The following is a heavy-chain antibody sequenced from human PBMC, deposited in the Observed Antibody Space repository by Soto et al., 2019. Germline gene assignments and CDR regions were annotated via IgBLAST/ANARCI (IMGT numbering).Heavy chain of an antibody. V-gene: IGHV1-69*12. CDR2: IIPIFGTA. CDR3: ARAPYSSSWDYYYGMDV. Sequence: QVQLVQSGAEVKKPGSSVKVSCKASGGTFSSYAISWVRQAPGPGLAWMGGIIPIFGTANYAQKFQGRVTITADESTSTAYMELSSLRSEDTAVYYCARAPYSSSWDYYYGMDVWGQGTTVTVSS. D-gene: IGHD6-13*01. CDR1: GGTFSSYA. J-gene: IGHJ6*02.